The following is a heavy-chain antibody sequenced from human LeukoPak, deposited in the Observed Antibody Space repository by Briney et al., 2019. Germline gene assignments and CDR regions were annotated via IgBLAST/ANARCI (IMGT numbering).Heavy chain of an antibody. Sequence: GSLRLSCAASGFTFSSYSMNWVRQAPGKGLEWVSVISGSGSSTDYADSVKGRFTISRDNSKNTLYLQMSSLRAEDTGVYYCAKSFGPVIAAAGTGADWGQGTLVTVSS. CDR1: GFTFSSYS. CDR2: ISGSGSST. CDR3: AKSFGPVIAAAGTGAD. J-gene: IGHJ4*02. D-gene: IGHD6-13*01. V-gene: IGHV3-23*01.